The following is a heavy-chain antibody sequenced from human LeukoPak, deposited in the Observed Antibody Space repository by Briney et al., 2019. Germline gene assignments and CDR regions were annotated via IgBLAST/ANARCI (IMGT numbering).Heavy chain of an antibody. CDR1: GGSFSGYY. Sequence: SETLSLTCAVYGGSFSGYYWSWIRQPPGKGLEWIGEINHSGSTNDNPSLKSRVTISVDTSKNQFSLKLSSVTAADTAVYYCARGNIDIVVVPAAIIIHYFDYWGQGTLVTVSS. D-gene: IGHD2-2*01. CDR2: INHSGST. V-gene: IGHV4-34*01. CDR3: ARGNIDIVVVPAAIIIHYFDY. J-gene: IGHJ4*02.